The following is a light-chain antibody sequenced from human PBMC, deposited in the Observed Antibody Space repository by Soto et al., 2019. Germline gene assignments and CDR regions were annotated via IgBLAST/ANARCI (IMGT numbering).Light chain of an antibody. CDR2: GSS. J-gene: IGKJ3*01. Sequence: ELLLTQSPGTLSLSPGDRATLPCRASQSVSSSYLAWYQQKPGQAPRLLIYGSSYRATGIPDRFSGSGSGTDFTLTISRLEPEDFAVYYCQRYGTSDFTFGPGTKVDIK. CDR3: QRYGTSDFT. V-gene: IGKV3-20*01. CDR1: QSVSSSY.